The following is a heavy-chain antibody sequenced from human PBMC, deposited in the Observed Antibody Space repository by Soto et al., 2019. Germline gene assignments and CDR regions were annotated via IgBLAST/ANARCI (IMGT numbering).Heavy chain of an antibody. J-gene: IGHJ4*02. V-gene: IGHV3-30-3*01. CDR3: ARVGGARPSSGYYTGGIDY. CDR2: ISYDGSNK. D-gene: IGHD3-22*01. Sequence: GGSLRLSCAASGFTFSSYAMHWVRQAPGKGLEWVAVISYDGSNKYYADSVKGRFTISRDNSKNTLYLQMNSLRAEDTAVYYCARVGGARPSSGYYTGGIDYWGQGTLVTVSS. CDR1: GFTFSSYA.